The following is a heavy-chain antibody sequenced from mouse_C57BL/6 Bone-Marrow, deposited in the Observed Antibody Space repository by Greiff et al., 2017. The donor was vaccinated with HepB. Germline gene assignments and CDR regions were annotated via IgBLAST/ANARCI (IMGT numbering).Heavy chain of an antibody. CDR1: GYTFTDYY. V-gene: IGHV1-19*01. Sequence: EVQLQQSGPVLVKPGASVKMSCKASGYTFTDYYMNWVKQSHGKSLEWIGVINPYNGGTSYNQKFKGKATLTVDKSSSTAYMELNSLTSEDSAVYYCARWDGLRLAMDYWGQGTSVTVSS. CDR3: ARWDGLRLAMDY. J-gene: IGHJ4*01. D-gene: IGHD2-2*01. CDR2: INPYNGGT.